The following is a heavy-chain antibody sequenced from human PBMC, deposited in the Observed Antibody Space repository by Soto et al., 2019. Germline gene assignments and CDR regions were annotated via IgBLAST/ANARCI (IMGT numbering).Heavy chain of an antibody. V-gene: IGHV4-30-4*01. CDR3: ARELHYYDSSGPFDY. CDR1: GGSISSGDYY. CDR2: IYYSGST. Sequence: SETLSLTCTVSGGSISSGDYYWSWIRQPPGKGLEWIGYIYYSGSTYYNPSLKSRVTISVDTSKNQFSLKLSSVTAADTAVYYCARELHYYDSSGPFDYWGQGTLVTVSS. D-gene: IGHD3-22*01. J-gene: IGHJ4*02.